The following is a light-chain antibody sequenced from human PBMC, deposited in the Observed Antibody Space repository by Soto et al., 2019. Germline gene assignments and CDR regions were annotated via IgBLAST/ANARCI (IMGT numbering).Light chain of an antibody. CDR3: QQYSSPPRT. Sequence: EIVLTQSPGSLSLSPGERATLSCRASQSVSSYLAWYQQKPGQAPRLLIYGASSRATGFPDRFSGSGSGTDCSLTISRREPEDSAVYYCQQYSSPPRTFGQGTKVEIK. CDR1: QSVSSY. V-gene: IGKV3-20*01. CDR2: GAS. J-gene: IGKJ1*01.